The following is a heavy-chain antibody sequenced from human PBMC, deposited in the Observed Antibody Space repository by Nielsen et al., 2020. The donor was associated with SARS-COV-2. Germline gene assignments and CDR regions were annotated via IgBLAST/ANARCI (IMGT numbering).Heavy chain of an antibody. Sequence: GSLRLSCAASGFTFSSYGMHWVRQAPGKGLEWIGEVYHSGATNYNPSLRSRVTLSMDKSRNQFSLKLTSVTAADTAVYYCARGLCIWWGDVCNYYYMDIWGKGTTVTVSS. V-gene: IGHV4-4*02. CDR3: ARGLCIWWGDVCNYYYMDI. CDR2: VYHSGAT. J-gene: IGHJ6*03. CDR1: GFTFSSYG. D-gene: IGHD3-10*01.